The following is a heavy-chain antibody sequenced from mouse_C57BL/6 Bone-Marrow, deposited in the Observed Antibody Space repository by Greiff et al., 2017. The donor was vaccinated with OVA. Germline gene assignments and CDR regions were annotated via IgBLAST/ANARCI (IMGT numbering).Heavy chain of an antibody. V-gene: IGHV1-64*01. D-gene: IGHD1-1*01. Sequence: QVQLQPPWAELVKPGASVTLSCQASVYPFTSSWLPWVKQRPVQGLEWFGMILPNSGSTNYNEKFKSKATLTVAKSSSTAYMQLSSLTSEDSAVYYCARSDGYGSSYYAMDYWGQGTSVTVSS. CDR1: VYPFTSSW. J-gene: IGHJ4*01. CDR3: ARSDGYGSSYYAMDY. CDR2: ILPNSGST.